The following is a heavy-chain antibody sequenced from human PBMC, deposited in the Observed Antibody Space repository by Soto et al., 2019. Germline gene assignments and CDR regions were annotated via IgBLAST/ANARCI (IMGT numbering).Heavy chain of an antibody. CDR2: ISYDGSNK. CDR1: GFTFISYA. V-gene: IGHV3-30-3*01. Sequence: SLRLSCAASGFTFISYAMHCFLQSPGKGLEWVAVISYDGSNKYYADSVKGRFTISRDNSKNTLYLQMNSLRAEDTAVYYCARDYRSSIVGATGFDYWGQGTLVTVSS. J-gene: IGHJ4*02. CDR3: ARDYRSSIVGATGFDY. D-gene: IGHD1-26*01.